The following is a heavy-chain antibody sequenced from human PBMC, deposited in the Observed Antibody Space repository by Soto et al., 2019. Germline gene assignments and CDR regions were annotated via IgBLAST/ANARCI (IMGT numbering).Heavy chain of an antibody. Sequence: EVQLVESGGGLVQPGGSLRLSCAASGFTFSSYAMHWVRQAPGKGLEYVSAISSNGGSTYYANSVKGRFTISRDNSKNTLYLQMGSLRAEDMAVYYCPRDRTMFTVTTGFDYWGQGTLVTVSS. J-gene: IGHJ4*02. CDR1: GFTFSSYA. D-gene: IGHD4-17*01. CDR2: ISSNGGST. CDR3: PRDRTMFTVTTGFDY. V-gene: IGHV3-64*01.